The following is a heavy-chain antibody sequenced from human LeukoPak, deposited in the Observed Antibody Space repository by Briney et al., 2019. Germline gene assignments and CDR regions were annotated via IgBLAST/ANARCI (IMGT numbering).Heavy chain of an antibody. Sequence: SVKVSCKASGGTFSSYAISWVRQAPGQGLEWMGRIIPILGIANYAQKFQGRVTITADKSTSTAYMELSSLRSEDTAVYYCARDEYSEWLRLMVRWFDPWGQGTLVTVSS. CDR1: GGTFSSYA. D-gene: IGHD5-12*01. J-gene: IGHJ5*02. CDR3: ARDEYSEWLRLMVRWFDP. CDR2: IIPILGIA. V-gene: IGHV1-69*04.